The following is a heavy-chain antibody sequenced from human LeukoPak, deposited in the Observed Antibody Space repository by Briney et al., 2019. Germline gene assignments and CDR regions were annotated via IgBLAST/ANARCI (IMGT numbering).Heavy chain of an antibody. V-gene: IGHV3-7*01. CDR3: ARDFAGKRFGIAVAGTLGDY. CDR2: IKQDGSEK. Sequence: GGSLRLSCAASGFTFSSYWMSWVRQAPGKGLEWVANIKQDGSEKYYVDSVKGRFTISRDNAKNSLYLQMNSLRAEDTAVYYCARDFAGKRFGIAVAGTLGDYWGQGTLVTVSS. J-gene: IGHJ4*02. D-gene: IGHD6-19*01. CDR1: GFTFSSYW.